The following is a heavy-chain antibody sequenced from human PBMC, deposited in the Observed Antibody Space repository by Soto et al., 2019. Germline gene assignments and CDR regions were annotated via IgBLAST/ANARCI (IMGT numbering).Heavy chain of an antibody. CDR2: IFYSGNSGST. D-gene: IGHD3-22*01. J-gene: IGHJ5*02. Sequence: QVQLQESGPGLVKPSETLSLTCTVSGGSVNSSNYYWSWIRQPPGKRLQWIGYIFYSGNSGSTKYNPARASRITITVDTYKNQFSLKLSSVTAAYTALYYLARVASSGYYGWFEPWGQGTLVTVSS. CDR1: GGSVNSSNYY. CDR3: ARVASSGYYGWFEP. V-gene: IGHV4-61*01.